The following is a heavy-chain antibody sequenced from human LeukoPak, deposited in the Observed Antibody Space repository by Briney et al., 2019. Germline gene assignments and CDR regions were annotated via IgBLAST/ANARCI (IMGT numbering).Heavy chain of an antibody. Sequence: GSLRLSCAASGFTFSNYAMSWVRQAPGTGLEWVSAISGSGGSTYYADSVKGRFTISRDNFKNTLYLQMNSLRAEDTAVYYCAKHRKGSSYYDMLTAQYYYYGMDVWGQGTTVTVSS. V-gene: IGHV3-23*01. CDR3: AKHRKGSSYYDMLTAQYYYYGMDV. CDR2: ISGSGGST. D-gene: IGHD3-9*01. CDR1: GFTFSNYA. J-gene: IGHJ6*02.